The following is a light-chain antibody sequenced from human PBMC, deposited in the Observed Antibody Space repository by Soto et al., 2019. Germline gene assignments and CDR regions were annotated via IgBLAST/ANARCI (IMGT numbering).Light chain of an antibody. CDR1: RSVSSY. V-gene: IGKV3-11*01. CDR3: QQRFNWPLFT. Sequence: EIVLTQSPATLSLSPGERATLSCRASRSVSSYLAWYQQKPGQAPRLLIYDASNRATGIPARFSGSGSGTDFTLTISSLEPEDFAVYFCQQRFNWPLFTFGPGTKVDIK. CDR2: DAS. J-gene: IGKJ3*01.